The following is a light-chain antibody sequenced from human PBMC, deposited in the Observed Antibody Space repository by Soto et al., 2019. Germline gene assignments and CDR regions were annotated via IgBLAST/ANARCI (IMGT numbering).Light chain of an antibody. CDR1: QSVGRN. CDR2: TAS. V-gene: IGKV3-15*01. CDR3: HQYNSWPQT. Sequence: ETVMTQSPVTLSVSPGERATLSCRASQSVGRNLAWYQQRPGQPPRLLIYTASIRATDTPARFSGGGSGTEFTLTISSLQSEDFALYYCHQYNSWPQTFGQGTKVELK. J-gene: IGKJ1*01.